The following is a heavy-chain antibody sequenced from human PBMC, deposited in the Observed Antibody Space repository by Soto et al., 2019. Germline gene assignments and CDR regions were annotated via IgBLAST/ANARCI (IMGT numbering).Heavy chain of an antibody. J-gene: IGHJ4*02. D-gene: IGHD6-19*01. CDR1: GFTFSDAW. CDR3: TTERMAVAGYSPNH. CDR2: IKSKIDGGTT. V-gene: IGHV3-15*07. Sequence: EVQLVESGGDLVKPGGSLRLSCAVSGFTFSDAWMSWVRQAPGKGLVWVGRIKSKIDGGTTDYAAPVKGRFSISRDDSKNTLYLQMNSLKTEDTAVYFCTTERMAVAGYSPNHWGQGTLVTVSS.